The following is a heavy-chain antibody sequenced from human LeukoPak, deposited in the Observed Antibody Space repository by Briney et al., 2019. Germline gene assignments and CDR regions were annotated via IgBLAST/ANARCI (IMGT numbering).Heavy chain of an antibody. CDR2: INHSGST. J-gene: IGHJ5*02. V-gene: IGHV4-34*01. CDR3: GTGTEPHNWFDP. D-gene: IGHD1-14*01. Sequence: SETLSLTCAVYGGSFSGYYWSWIRQPPGKGLEWIGEINHSGSTNYNPSLKSRVTISVDTSKNQFSLKLSSVTAADTAVYYCGTGTEPHNWFDPWGQGTLVTVSS. CDR1: GGSFSGYY.